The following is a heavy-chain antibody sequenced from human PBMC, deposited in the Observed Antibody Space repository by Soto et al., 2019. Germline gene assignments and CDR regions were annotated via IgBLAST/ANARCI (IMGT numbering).Heavy chain of an antibody. V-gene: IGHV5-51*01. Sequence: PGESLKISCKGSGYSFTSYWIGWVRQMPGKGLESMGIIYPGDSDTRYSPSFQGQVTISADKSISTAYLQWSSLEASDTAMYYCARPVEAGRGYDAFDIWGKGTMVTVS. CDR3: ARPVEAGRGYDAFDI. J-gene: IGHJ3*02. CDR2: IYPGDSDT. D-gene: IGHD6-13*01. CDR1: GYSFTSYW.